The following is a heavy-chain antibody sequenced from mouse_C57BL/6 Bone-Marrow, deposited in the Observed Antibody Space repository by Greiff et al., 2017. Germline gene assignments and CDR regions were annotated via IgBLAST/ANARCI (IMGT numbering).Heavy chain of an antibody. CDR1: GFTFSSYA. CDR3: ARVTGTGWYFDV. V-gene: IGHV5-4*01. Sequence: EVQLVESGGGLVKPGGSLKLSCAASGFTFSSYAMSWVRQTPEKRLEWVATISDGGSYTYYPDNVKGRVTISRDNDKKNLYLQMSHLKSEDTAMYYCARVTGTGWYFDVWGTGTTVTVSS. CDR2: ISDGGSYT. D-gene: IGHD4-1*01. J-gene: IGHJ1*03.